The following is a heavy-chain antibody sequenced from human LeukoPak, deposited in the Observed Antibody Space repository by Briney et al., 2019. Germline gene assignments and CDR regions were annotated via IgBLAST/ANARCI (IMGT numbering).Heavy chain of an antibody. J-gene: IGHJ3*02. CDR1: GYTFTSYY. Sequence: EASVKVSCKASGYTFTSYYMHWVRQAPGQGLEWMGWISGYNGNTKYAQKFQGRVTITADKSTSTAYMELRSLRSDDTAMYYCARDGHRRYYYGSSGREDVFDIWGQGTMVTVSS. V-gene: IGHV1-18*04. D-gene: IGHD3-22*01. CDR2: ISGYNGNT. CDR3: ARDGHRRYYYGSSGREDVFDI.